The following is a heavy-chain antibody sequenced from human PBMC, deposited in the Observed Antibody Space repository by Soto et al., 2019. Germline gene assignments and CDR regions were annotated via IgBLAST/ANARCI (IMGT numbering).Heavy chain of an antibody. CDR1: GFTISSYA. CDR3: AKGSTVSVTNMDV. CDR2: MTGSGGST. V-gene: IGHV3-23*01. D-gene: IGHD4-17*01. Sequence: GGSLRLSCAASGFTISSYAMSWVRQAPGKGLEWVSAMTGSGGSTYYADPVKGRFTISRDDSKNTLYLQMNSLRAEDTAVYYCAKGSTVSVTNMDVWGKGTTVTV. J-gene: IGHJ6*03.